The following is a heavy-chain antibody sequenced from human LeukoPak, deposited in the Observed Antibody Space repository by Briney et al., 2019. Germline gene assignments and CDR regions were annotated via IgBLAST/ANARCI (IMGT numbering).Heavy chain of an antibody. J-gene: IGHJ4*02. V-gene: IGHV3-48*04. CDR3: ARDNAYMFDY. CDR2: ISSSSSTI. Sequence: GGSLRLSCAASGFTFSSYSMNWVRQAPGKGLEWVSYISSSSSTIYYADSVKGRFTISRDNAKNTLYLEMNRLRAEDTAVYYCARDNAYMFDYWGQGTQVTVSS. CDR1: GFTFSSYS. D-gene: IGHD5-24*01.